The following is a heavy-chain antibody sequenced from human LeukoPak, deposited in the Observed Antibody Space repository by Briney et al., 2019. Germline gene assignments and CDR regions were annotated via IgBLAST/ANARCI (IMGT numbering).Heavy chain of an antibody. CDR1: GFTVSNTY. Sequence: GSLRLSCAASGFTVSNTYMSWVRQAPGKGLEWVSVIYNTGGTFYADSVKGRFTISRDYSKNTLYLQMNSLRVDDTAVYYCARDSNGPAFWGQGTLVTVSS. CDR3: ARDSNGPAF. D-gene: IGHD3-22*01. CDR2: IYNTGGT. J-gene: IGHJ4*02. V-gene: IGHV3-53*01.